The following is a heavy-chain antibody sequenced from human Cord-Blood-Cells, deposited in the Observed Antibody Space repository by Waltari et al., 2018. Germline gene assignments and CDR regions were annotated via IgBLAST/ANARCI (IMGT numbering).Heavy chain of an antibody. Sequence: QVQLQQWGAGLLKPSETLSLTCAVYGGSFSGYYWSWPRPPPGKGLEWIGEINHSGSTNYNPSLTSRVTISVDTSKNQFSLKLSSVTAADTAVYYCARGPHFWSGSETSFDYWGQGTLVTVSS. CDR2: INHSGST. D-gene: IGHD3-3*01. CDR3: ARGPHFWSGSETSFDY. J-gene: IGHJ4*02. CDR1: GGSFSGYY. V-gene: IGHV4-34*01.